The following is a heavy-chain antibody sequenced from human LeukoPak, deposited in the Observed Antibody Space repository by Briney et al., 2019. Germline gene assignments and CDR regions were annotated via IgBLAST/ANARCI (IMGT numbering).Heavy chain of an antibody. V-gene: IGHV4-59*01. D-gene: IGHD3-22*01. CDR3: SRASNGGGYYYDSSGYYHLDY. CDR2: IYYSGST. CDR1: GGTFSSYY. J-gene: IGHJ4*02. Sequence: SETLSLTCTVSGGTFSSYYWSWIRQPPGKGLEWIGYIYYSGSTNYNPSLKSRLTISVDTSKNQFSLKLSSVTAADTAVYYFSRASNGGGYYYDSSGYYHLDYGGQGTLSPSPQ.